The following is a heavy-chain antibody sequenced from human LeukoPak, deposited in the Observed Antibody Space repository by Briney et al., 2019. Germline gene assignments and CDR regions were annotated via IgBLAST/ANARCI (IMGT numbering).Heavy chain of an antibody. CDR2: IYTSGST. V-gene: IGHV4-4*09. Sequence: SETPSLTCTVSGGPISSYYWSWIRQPPGKGLEWIGYIYTSGSTNYNPSLKSRVTISVDTSKNQFSLKLSSVTAADTAVYYCARLRVSIAARPDYYYYYYMDVWGKGTTVTVSS. J-gene: IGHJ6*03. CDR3: ARLRVSIAARPDYYYYYYMDV. D-gene: IGHD6-6*01. CDR1: GGPISSYY.